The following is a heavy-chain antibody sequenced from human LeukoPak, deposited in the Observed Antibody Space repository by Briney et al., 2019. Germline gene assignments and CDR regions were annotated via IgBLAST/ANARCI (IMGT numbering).Heavy chain of an antibody. D-gene: IGHD6-13*01. CDR1: GDTFSMYT. V-gene: IGHV1-69*04. Sequence: AASVKVSCKASGDTFSMYTFSWVRQAPGQGLEWMGRIIPIPDIANYPQKFQGRVTITADILTSTTYMELSSLRSDDTAVYYCARDSNQTAAGLYYYYGMDVWGQGTTVTVSS. CDR3: ARDSNQTAAGLYYYYGMDV. CDR2: IIPIPDIA. J-gene: IGHJ6*02.